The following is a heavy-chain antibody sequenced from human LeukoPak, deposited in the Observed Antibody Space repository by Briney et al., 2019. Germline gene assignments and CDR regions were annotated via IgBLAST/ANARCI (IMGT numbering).Heavy chain of an antibody. Sequence: KRGGSLRLSCAASGFIFSNAWMSWVRQAPGKGLEWVGRIKAKTDGGTINYAAPVKGRFTISRDDSKDTLYLQMNSLKIEDSAVYYCATGSASYYGIDYWGQGTLVTVSS. CDR1: GFIFSNAW. CDR3: ATGSASYYGIDY. V-gene: IGHV3-15*01. J-gene: IGHJ4*02. D-gene: IGHD1-26*01. CDR2: IKAKTDGGTI.